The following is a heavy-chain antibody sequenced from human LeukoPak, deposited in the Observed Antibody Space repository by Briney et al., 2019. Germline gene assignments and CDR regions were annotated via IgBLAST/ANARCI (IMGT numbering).Heavy chain of an antibody. CDR1: GGSISSGGYY. D-gene: IGHD3-9*01. Sequence: PSQTLSLTCTVSGGSISSGGYYWSWIRQPPGKGLEWIASGDYSGSTYYNPSLKSRVTISVDTSKNQFSLKLSSVTAADTAVYYCARDKRYFDGLGYYYGVDVWGQGTTVTVSS. CDR3: ARDKRYFDGLGYYYGVDV. CDR2: GDYSGST. J-gene: IGHJ6*02. V-gene: IGHV4-39*07.